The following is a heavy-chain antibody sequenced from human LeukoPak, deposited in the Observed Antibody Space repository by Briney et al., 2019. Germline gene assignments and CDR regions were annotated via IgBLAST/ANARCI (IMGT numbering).Heavy chain of an antibody. CDR2: FNSDGSST. D-gene: IGHD6-13*01. J-gene: IGHJ4*02. CDR3: TRTRLAAAGHDY. Sequence: GGSLRLSCAASGFTLSSYWMHWVRQAPGKGLVWVSRFNSDGSSTNYADSGKGRFTISRDNAKNTLYLQMNSLRPEDTAVYYCTRTRLAAAGHDYWGQGALVTVSS. V-gene: IGHV3-74*01. CDR1: GFTLSSYW.